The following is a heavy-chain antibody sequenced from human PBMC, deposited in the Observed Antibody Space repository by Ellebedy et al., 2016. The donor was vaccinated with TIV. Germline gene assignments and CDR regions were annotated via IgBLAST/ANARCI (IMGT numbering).Heavy chain of an antibody. J-gene: IGHJ6*03. CDR2: IRDKDDNYAT. D-gene: IGHD1-7*01. CDR3: TRIPGNFHMDV. Sequence: GESLKISCAASDFTFSGSVMHWVRQASGKGLEWVGRIRDKDDNYATAYAASVKGRFTISRDDSKNTAYLQMNSLKTEDTAVYYCTRIPGNFHMDVWGKGTTVTVSS. CDR1: DFTFSGSV. V-gene: IGHV3-73*01.